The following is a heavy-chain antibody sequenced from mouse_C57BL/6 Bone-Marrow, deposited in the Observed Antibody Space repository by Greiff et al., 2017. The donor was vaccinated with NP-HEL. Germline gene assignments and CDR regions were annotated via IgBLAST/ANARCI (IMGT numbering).Heavy chain of an antibody. CDR3: ARSPFFYYYAMDY. Sequence: VQLQQSGAELVRPGTSVKVSCKASGYAFTNYLIEWVKQRPGQGLEWIGVINPGSGGTNYNEKFKGKATLTADKSSSTAYMQLSSLTSEDSAVYFCARSPFFYYYAMDYWGPGTSVTVSS. CDR2: INPGSGGT. CDR1: GYAFTNYL. J-gene: IGHJ4*01. V-gene: IGHV1-54*01.